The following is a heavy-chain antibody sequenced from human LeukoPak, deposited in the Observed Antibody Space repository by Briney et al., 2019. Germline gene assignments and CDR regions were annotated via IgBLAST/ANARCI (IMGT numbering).Heavy chain of an antibody. D-gene: IGHD3-22*01. J-gene: IGHJ5*02. CDR2: IYTSGST. CDR1: GGSISSYY. Sequence: PSETLSLTCTVSGGSISSYYWSWIRQPAGKGLEWIGRIYTSGSTNYNPSLKSRVTMSVDTSKNLFSLKLSSVTAADTAVYYCASSVYDSSGYWFDPWGQGTLVTVSS. V-gene: IGHV4-4*07. CDR3: ASSVYDSSGYWFDP.